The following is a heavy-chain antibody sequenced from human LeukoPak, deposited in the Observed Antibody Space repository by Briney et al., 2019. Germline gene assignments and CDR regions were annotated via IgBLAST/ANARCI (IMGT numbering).Heavy chain of an antibody. CDR2: IRYDGSNK. Sequence: GGSLRLSCATSGFTFRNHGMHWVRQAPGKGLEWVAFIRYDGSNKYYADSVKGRFTISRDNSKNTLYLQMNSLRAEDTAVYYCAKDQAGITIFGVGLDYWGQGTLVTVSS. V-gene: IGHV3-30*02. D-gene: IGHD3-3*01. J-gene: IGHJ4*02. CDR1: GFTFRNHG. CDR3: AKDQAGITIFGVGLDY.